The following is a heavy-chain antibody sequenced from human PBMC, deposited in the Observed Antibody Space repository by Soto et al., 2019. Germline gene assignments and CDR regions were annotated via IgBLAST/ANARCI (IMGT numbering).Heavy chain of an antibody. V-gene: IGHV4-39*01. D-gene: IGHD6-13*01. CDR1: SGSISSSTYH. J-gene: IGHJ4*02. CDR3: AAEISSAGHY. CDR2: IYFSGTT. Sequence: ASETLSLTCTVSSGSISSSTYHWAWIRQPPGKGLEWIGSIYFSGTTYYSPSLKTRVTLFVDTSKNQFSLKLTSVTAADTAVYYCAAEISSAGHYWGQGTQVTVSS.